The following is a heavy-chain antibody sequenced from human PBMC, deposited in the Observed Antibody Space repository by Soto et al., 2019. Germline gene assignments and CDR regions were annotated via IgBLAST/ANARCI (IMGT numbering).Heavy chain of an antibody. CDR2: IRSKANSYAT. Sequence: GGSLRLSCAASGFTFSGSAMHWVRQAPGKGLEWVGRIRSKANSYATAYAASVKGRFTISSDDSKNTAYLQMHSLKTEDTAVYYCTRQDGSHCSGGSCYSSGMDVWGQGTTVTVSS. CDR1: GFTFSGSA. CDR3: TRQDGSHCSGGSCYSSGMDV. D-gene: IGHD2-15*01. J-gene: IGHJ6*02. V-gene: IGHV3-73*01.